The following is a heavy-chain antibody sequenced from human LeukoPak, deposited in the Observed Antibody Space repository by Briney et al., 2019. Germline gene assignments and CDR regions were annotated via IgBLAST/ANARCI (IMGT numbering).Heavy chain of an antibody. J-gene: IGHJ4*02. CDR3: ARGSGYQTFDY. CDR1: GGSIISGDYY. D-gene: IGHD5-12*01. CDR2: IYYSGST. V-gene: IGHV4-31*03. Sequence: PSQTLSLTCTVSGGSIISGDYYCSWIRQHPGKGLEWIGYIYYSGSTYYNPSLKSRVTISVDTSKDQFSLNLSSVTAADTAVYYCARGSGYQTFDYWGQGTLVTVSP.